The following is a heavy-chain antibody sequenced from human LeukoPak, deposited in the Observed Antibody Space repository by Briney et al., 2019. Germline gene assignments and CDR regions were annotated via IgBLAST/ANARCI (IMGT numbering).Heavy chain of an antibody. Sequence: GGSLRLSCAASGFTFSDYYMSCIRQAPGKGLEWVSYISSSSSYTNYADSVKGRFTISRDNAKNSLYLQMNSLRAEDTAVYYCAREFEGCRGGSCYSSYWGQGTLVTVSS. V-gene: IGHV3-11*05. CDR3: AREFEGCRGGSCYSSY. CDR1: GFTFSDYY. D-gene: IGHD2-15*01. CDR2: ISSSSSYT. J-gene: IGHJ4*02.